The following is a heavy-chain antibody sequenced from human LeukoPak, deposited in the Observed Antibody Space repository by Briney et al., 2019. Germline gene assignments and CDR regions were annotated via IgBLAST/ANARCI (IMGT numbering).Heavy chain of an antibody. Sequence: SETLSLTCAVYGGSFSGYYWSWIRQPPGKGLEWIGEINHSGSTNNNPSLKSRVTISVDTSKNQFSLELSSVTAADTAEYYCARDGWLRFFDYSGQGTLVTVSS. V-gene: IGHV4-34*01. CDR3: ARDGWLRFFDY. CDR2: INHSGST. D-gene: IGHD5-12*01. CDR1: GGSFSGYY. J-gene: IGHJ4*02.